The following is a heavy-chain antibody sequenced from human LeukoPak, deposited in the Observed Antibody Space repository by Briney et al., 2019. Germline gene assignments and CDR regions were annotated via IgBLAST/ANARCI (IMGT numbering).Heavy chain of an antibody. CDR3: ALIPYCTTATCYYFDY. D-gene: IGHD2-2*01. Sequence: ASVKVSCKASGYTFTNYGISWVRQAPGQGLEWMGWISTYNGDTNYAQKLQGRVTMSTDTSTSTTYMELRSLRSDDTAVYYCALIPYCTTATCYYFDYWGQGTLVTVSS. J-gene: IGHJ4*02. V-gene: IGHV1-18*01. CDR2: ISTYNGDT. CDR1: GYTFTNYG.